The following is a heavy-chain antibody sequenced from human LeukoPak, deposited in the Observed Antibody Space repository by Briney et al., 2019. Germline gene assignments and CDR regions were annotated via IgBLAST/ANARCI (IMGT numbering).Heavy chain of an antibody. J-gene: IGHJ4*02. Sequence: GGSLRLSRAGSGYTFSSYAVHWVRQAPGKGLAWVAVISYDGRNKYYADSVKGRFTISRDSSKSVLYLQMNSLRDEDTAVYYCATGDCGGDCYSSYFDYWGQGTLVTVSS. CDR3: ATGDCGGDCYSSYFDY. D-gene: IGHD2-21*02. V-gene: IGHV3-30*04. CDR2: ISYDGRNK. CDR1: GYTFSSYA.